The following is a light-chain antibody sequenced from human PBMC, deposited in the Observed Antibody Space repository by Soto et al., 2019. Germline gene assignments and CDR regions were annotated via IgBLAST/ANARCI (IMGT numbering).Light chain of an antibody. Sequence: EIVLTQSPGTLSLSPGDRATLSCRASQSVSTNNFAWYQQRPGQAPRPLIYGAASRATGIPDRFSGSGSGTGFTGTISRLGPEGFAVYYCQQFDISLWMFGQGTKVEIK. J-gene: IGKJ1*01. V-gene: IGKV3-20*01. CDR3: QQFDISLWM. CDR2: GAA. CDR1: QSVSTNN.